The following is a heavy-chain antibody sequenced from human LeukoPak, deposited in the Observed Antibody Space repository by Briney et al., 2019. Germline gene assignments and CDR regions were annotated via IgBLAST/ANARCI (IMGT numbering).Heavy chain of an antibody. D-gene: IGHD6-13*01. CDR3: AREGPDSSSWYFFDY. Sequence: SETLSLTCTVSGGSISSSSYYWGWIRQPPGKGLEWIGSIYYSGSTYYNPSLKSRVTISVDTSKNQFSLKLSSVTAADTAVYYCAREGPDSSSWYFFDYWGQGTLVTVSS. CDR2: IYYSGST. J-gene: IGHJ4*02. V-gene: IGHV4-39*07. CDR1: GGSISSSSYY.